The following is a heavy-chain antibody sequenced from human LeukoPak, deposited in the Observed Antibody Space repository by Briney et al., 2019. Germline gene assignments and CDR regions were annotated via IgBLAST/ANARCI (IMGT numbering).Heavy chain of an antibody. Sequence: ASVKVSCKASGYTFTSYYMHWVRQAPGQGLEWMGIINPSGGSTSYAQKFQGRDTMTRDTSTSTVYMELSSLRSEDTAVYYCARGGVVPAASNWFDPWGQGTLVTVSS. D-gene: IGHD2-2*01. V-gene: IGHV1-46*01. CDR3: ARGGVVPAASNWFDP. J-gene: IGHJ5*02. CDR1: GYTFTSYY. CDR2: INPSGGST.